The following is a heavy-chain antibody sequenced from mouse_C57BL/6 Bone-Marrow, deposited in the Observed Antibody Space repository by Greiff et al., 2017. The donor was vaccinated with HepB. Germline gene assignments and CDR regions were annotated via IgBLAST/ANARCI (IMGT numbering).Heavy chain of an antibody. J-gene: IGHJ2*01. V-gene: IGHV5-9*01. CDR2: ISGGGGNT. Sequence: EVMLVESGGGLVKPGGSLKLSCAASGFTFSGYTMSWVRQTPEKRLEWVATISGGGGNTYYPDSVKGRFTISRDNAKNTLYLQMSSLRSEDTALYYCARDGYYPYYFDYWGQGTTLTVSS. CDR1: GFTFSGYT. D-gene: IGHD2-3*01. CDR3: ARDGYYPYYFDY.